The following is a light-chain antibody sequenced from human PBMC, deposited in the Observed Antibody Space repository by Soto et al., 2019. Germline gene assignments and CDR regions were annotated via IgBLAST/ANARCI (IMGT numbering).Light chain of an antibody. V-gene: IGKV1-39*01. J-gene: IGKJ1*01. CDR3: QQSGDTPPWT. CDR2: AAS. CDR1: QSIRKY. Sequence: DIQMTQSPSSLSASVGDRVIITCRASQSIRKYLNWYQHKPGKVPTLLIYAASSLQRGVPSRFSGSGCGTEFTLTIASLQHENFETYYCQQSGDTPPWTFGQGTKVEIK.